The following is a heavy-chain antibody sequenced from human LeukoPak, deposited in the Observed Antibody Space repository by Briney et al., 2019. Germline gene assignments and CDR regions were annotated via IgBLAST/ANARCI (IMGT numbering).Heavy chain of an antibody. J-gene: IGHJ4*02. CDR2: INSVGSST. V-gene: IGHV3-74*01. CDR3: ARERTSGWDAFDF. D-gene: IGHD6-19*01. Sequence: PGGSLRLSCAASGFTVSTNYMIWVRQATGKGLVWVSRINSVGSSTSYADSVKGRFTISRDNAKNTLYLQMNSLRAEDTAVYYCARERTSGWDAFDFWGQGTPVTVSS. CDR1: GFTVSTNY.